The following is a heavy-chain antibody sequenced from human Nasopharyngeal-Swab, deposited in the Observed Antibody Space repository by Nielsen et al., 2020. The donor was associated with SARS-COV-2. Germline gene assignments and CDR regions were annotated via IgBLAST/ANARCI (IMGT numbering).Heavy chain of an antibody. V-gene: IGHV3-23*01. Sequence: WIRQPPGKGLEWVSAISGSGGSTYYADSVKGRFTISRDNSKNTLYLQMNSLRAEDTAVYYCARGFLDDAFDIWGQGTMVTVSS. CDR2: ISGSGGST. J-gene: IGHJ3*02. D-gene: IGHD3/OR15-3a*01. CDR3: ARGFLDDAFDI.